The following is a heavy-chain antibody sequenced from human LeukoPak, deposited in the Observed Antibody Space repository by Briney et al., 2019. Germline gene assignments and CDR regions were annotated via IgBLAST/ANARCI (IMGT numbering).Heavy chain of an antibody. Sequence: GGSLRLSCAASGFTFSSYAMSWVRQAPGKGLEWVSAISGSGGSTYYADSVKGRFTISTDNSKNTLYLQMNSLRAEDTAVYYCAKGSYYDILTGYSAGAFDIWGQGTMVTVSS. CDR1: GFTFSSYA. J-gene: IGHJ3*02. D-gene: IGHD3-9*01. V-gene: IGHV3-23*01. CDR3: AKGSYYDILTGYSAGAFDI. CDR2: ISGSGGST.